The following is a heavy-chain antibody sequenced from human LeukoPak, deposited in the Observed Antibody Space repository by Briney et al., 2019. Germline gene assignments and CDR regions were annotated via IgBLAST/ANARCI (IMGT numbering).Heavy chain of an antibody. V-gene: IGHV3-30*02. CDR3: AKDRQDY. CDR2: IRYDGSNK. Sequence: GSLLLSCAASGFTFISYGMHGVRQAPGKGLEWVAFIRYDGSNKYYADSVKGRFTISRDNSKNTLYLQMNSLRAEDTAVYYCAKDRQDYWGQGTLVTVSS. J-gene: IGHJ4*02. CDR1: GFTFISYG.